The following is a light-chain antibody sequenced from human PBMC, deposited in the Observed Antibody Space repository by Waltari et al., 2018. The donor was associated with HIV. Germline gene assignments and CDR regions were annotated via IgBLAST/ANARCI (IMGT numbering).Light chain of an antibody. Sequence: QSALTQPASVSGSPGQSLTISCTGTSSDVGGYNYVSWYQQHPGKAPKLMIYDVSNRPSGVSNRFSGSKSGNTASLTISGLQAEDEADYYCSSYTSSSTLVFGGGTKLTV. J-gene: IGLJ2*01. CDR1: SSDVGGYNY. CDR2: DVS. V-gene: IGLV2-14*01. CDR3: SSYTSSSTLV.